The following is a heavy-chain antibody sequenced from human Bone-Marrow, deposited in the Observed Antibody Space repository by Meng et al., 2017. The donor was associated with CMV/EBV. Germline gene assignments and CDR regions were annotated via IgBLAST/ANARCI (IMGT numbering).Heavy chain of an antibody. V-gene: IGHV3-21*01. Sequence: GGSLRLSCAASGFTFSSYSMNWVRQAPGKGLEWVSSISSSSSYIYYADSVKGRFTISRDNAKNSLYLQMNSLTAEDTAVYYCARVDYDNRNYYHPWGQGTLVTVSS. J-gene: IGHJ5*02. CDR1: GFTFSSYS. D-gene: IGHD3-22*01. CDR3: ARVDYDNRNYYHP. CDR2: ISSSSSYI.